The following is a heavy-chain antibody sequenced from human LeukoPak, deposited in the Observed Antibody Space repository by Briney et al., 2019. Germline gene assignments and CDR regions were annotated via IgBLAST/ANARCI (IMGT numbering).Heavy chain of an antibody. V-gene: IGHV1-24*01. J-gene: IGHJ6*02. CDR1: GYTLTELP. CDR3: ATEGFGDLTHYYGMDV. Sequence: ASVKVSCKVSGYTLTELPMHWVRQAPGKGLEWMGGFDPEDGETIYAQKFQGRVTMTEDTSTDTAYMELSSLRSEDTAVYYCATEGFGDLTHYYGMDVWGQGTTVTVSS. D-gene: IGHD3-10*01. CDR2: FDPEDGET.